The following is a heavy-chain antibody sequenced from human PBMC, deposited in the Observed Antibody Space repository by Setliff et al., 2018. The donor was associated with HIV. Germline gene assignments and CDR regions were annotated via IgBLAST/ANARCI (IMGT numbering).Heavy chain of an antibody. D-gene: IGHD3-10*01. CDR2: MSYDGNNK. J-gene: IGHJ6*02. CDR3: ATLPSRDMDV. Sequence: GGSLRLSCAASGFIFSSYAMHWVRQAPGKRLEWVAVMSYDGNNKYYADSVKGRFTISRDNSKNTLFLQMNSLRPEDTAVYYCATLPSRDMDVWGQGTTVTVSS. V-gene: IGHV3-30*01. CDR1: GFIFSSYA.